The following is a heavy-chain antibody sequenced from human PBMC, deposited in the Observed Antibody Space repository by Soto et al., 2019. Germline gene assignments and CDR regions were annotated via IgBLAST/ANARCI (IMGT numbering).Heavy chain of an antibody. J-gene: IGHJ1*01. CDR2: IWFDGSKK. V-gene: IGHV3-33*01. Sequence: QVQLVESGGGVVQPGRSLRLSCAASGFTFSSYAMHWVRQAPAGKGLEWVAIIWFDGSKKYYADSVEGRFTSFRDNSQDTLYLQLDSLRAEDTAVYYCARGGINGWSLDYWGQGTLVTVSS. D-gene: IGHD6-19*01. CDR1: GFTFSSYA. CDR3: ARGGINGWSLDY.